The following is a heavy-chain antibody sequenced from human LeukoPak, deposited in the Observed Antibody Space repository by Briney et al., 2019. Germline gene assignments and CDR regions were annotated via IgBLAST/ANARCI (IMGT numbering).Heavy chain of an antibody. V-gene: IGHV3-11*01. Sequence: GGSLRLSCAASGFTFSDYYMSWIRQAPGKGLEWVSYISSSGSTIYYADSVKGRFTISRDNAKSSLYLQMNSLRAEDTAVYYCARYYGYSSPYGMDVWGQGTTVTVSS. CDR1: GFTFSDYY. J-gene: IGHJ6*02. CDR3: ARYYGYSSPYGMDV. CDR2: ISSSGSTI. D-gene: IGHD5-18*01.